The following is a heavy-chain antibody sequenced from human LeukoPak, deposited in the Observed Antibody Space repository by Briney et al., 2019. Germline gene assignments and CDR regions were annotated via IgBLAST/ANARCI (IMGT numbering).Heavy chain of an antibody. CDR3: ARTRVTMVRGVNDNWFDP. J-gene: IGHJ5*02. D-gene: IGHD3-10*01. CDR2: IYYSGST. V-gene: IGHV4-31*03. Sequence: SQTLSLTCTVSGGSTSSGGYYWSWIRQHPGKGLEWIGYIYYSGSTYYNPSLKSRVTISVDTSKNQFSLKLSSVTAADTAVYYCARTRVTMVRGVNDNWFDPWGQGTLVTVSS. CDR1: GGSTSSGGYY.